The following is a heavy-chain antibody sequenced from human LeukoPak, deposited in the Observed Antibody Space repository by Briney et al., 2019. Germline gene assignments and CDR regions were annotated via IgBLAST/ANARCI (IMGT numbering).Heavy chain of an antibody. CDR1: GGTFSSYT. Sequence: GSSVKVSCKASGGTFSSYTISWVRQAPGQGLEWMGRIIPILGIANYAQKFQGRVTITADKSTSTAYMELSSLRSEDTAVYYCARWSGPVIGRYYFDYWGQGTLVTVSS. CDR3: ARWSGPVIGRYYFDY. V-gene: IGHV1-69*02. CDR2: IIPILGIA. J-gene: IGHJ4*02. D-gene: IGHD3-3*01.